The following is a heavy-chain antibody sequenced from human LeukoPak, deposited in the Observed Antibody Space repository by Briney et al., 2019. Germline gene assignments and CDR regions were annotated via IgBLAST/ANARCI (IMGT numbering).Heavy chain of an antibody. J-gene: IGHJ4*02. Sequence: GGSLRLSCAVSGFTFSNGWVSWVRQAPGKGLEWVARIKSKRDGGTTDYAAPVNGRFTISRDDSKNTLYLQMNSLKTEDTAVYYCTTEYYYDSSGLFDYWGQGTLVTVSS. CDR3: TTEYYYDSSGLFDY. D-gene: IGHD3-22*01. CDR2: IKSKRDGGTT. V-gene: IGHV3-15*01. CDR1: GFTFSNGW.